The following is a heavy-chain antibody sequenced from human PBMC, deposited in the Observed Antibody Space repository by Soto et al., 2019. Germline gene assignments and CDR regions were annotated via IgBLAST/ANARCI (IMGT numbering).Heavy chain of an antibody. CDR3: AKDLPRNYRLRLEENWFDP. CDR2: ISYDGRNK. V-gene: IGHV3-30*18. J-gene: IGHJ5*02. Sequence: PGRSMRRSCAASGFTFSSYGIHWVRQAPGQGLEWVAVISYDGRNKYYADSVKGRFTLSRDNSKNTQYLQMNRLRAEDTSVYYCAKDLPRNYRLRLEENWFDPWGKGT. CDR1: GFTFSSYG. D-gene: IGHD3-16*01.